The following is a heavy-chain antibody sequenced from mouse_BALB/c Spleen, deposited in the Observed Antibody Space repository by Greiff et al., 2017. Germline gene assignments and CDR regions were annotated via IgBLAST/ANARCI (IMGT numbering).Heavy chain of an antibody. J-gene: IGHJ3*01. CDR3: ARYYYGSSSWFAY. CDR1: GFTFTDYY. Sequence: DVQLVESGGGLVQPGGSLRLSCATSGFTFTDYYMSWVRQPPGKALEWLGFIRNKANGYTTEYSASVKGRFTISRDNSQSILYLQMNTLRAEDSATYYCARYYYGSSSWFAYWGQGTLVTVSA. V-gene: IGHV7-3*02. CDR2: IRNKANGYTT. D-gene: IGHD1-1*01.